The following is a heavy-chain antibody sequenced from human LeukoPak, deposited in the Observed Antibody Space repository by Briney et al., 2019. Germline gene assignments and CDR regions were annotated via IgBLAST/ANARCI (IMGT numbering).Heavy chain of an antibody. Sequence: GASVKVSCKASGYTFTSYDINWVRQATGQGLEWMGWMNPNSGNTGYAQKFQGRVTMTRNTSTSTAYMELSRLRSDDTAVYYCAREIEGFDYWGQGTLVTVSS. V-gene: IGHV1-8*01. CDR3: AREIEGFDY. J-gene: IGHJ4*02. CDR1: GYTFTSYD. CDR2: MNPNSGNT.